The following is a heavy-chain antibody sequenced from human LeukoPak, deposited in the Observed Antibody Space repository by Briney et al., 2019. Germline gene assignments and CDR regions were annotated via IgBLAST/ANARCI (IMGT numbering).Heavy chain of an antibody. CDR1: GGTFSSYA. Sequence: ASVKVSCKASGGTFSSYAISWVRQAPGQGLEWMGGIIPIFGTANYAQKFQGRVTINTDESTSTAYMELSSLRSEDTAVYYCARGSEGTIFGVVTYYFDYWGQGTLVTVS. CDR2: IIPIFGTA. CDR3: ARGSEGTIFGVVTYYFDY. J-gene: IGHJ4*02. V-gene: IGHV1-69*05. D-gene: IGHD3-3*01.